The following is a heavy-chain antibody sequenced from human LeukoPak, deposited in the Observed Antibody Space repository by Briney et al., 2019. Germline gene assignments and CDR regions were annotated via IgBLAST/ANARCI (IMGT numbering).Heavy chain of an antibody. V-gene: IGHV4-34*01. J-gene: IGHJ4*02. Sequence: SETLSLTCAVYGGSFSGDYWRWIRQPPGKGLEGIGESNHSGSTNYNPSLKSRVTISVDTYKNQFSLKLSSVTAADTAVYYCARTSGANWNCPYYFDYWGQGTLVTVSS. CDR3: ARTSGANWNCPYYFDY. CDR2: SNHSGST. D-gene: IGHD1-7*01. CDR1: GGSFSGDY.